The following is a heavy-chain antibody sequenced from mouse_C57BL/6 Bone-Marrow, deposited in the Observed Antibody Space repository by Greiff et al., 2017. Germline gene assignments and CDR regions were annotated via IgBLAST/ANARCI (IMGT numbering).Heavy chain of an antibody. CDR3: AKGGGFYYYGTDV. D-gene: IGHD1-1*01. CDR2: IWGDGST. J-gene: IGHJ1*03. V-gene: IGHV2-3*01. CDR1: GFSLTSYG. Sequence: QVQLKESGPGLVAPSQSLSITCTVSGFSLTSYGVSWVRQPPGKGLAWLGVIWGDGSTNYHSALISILRISKDNSKSQVFLKLNILQTDDTATYYCAKGGGFYYYGTDVWGTGTTVTVSS.